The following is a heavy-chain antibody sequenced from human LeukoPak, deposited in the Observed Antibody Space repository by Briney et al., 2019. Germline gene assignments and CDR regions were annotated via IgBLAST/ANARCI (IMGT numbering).Heavy chain of an antibody. Sequence: SETLSLTCAVSGVSISSSEWWIWVRQPPGQGLEWIGEIHRDGRTRYKPSLKSRVTMSIDYSKNQFSLKVSSVTAADTVIYYCGKTDIYFNPIDYWGPGSLVTVSS. CDR2: IHRDGRT. D-gene: IGHD3-9*01. CDR1: GVSISSSEW. CDR3: GKTDIYFNPIDY. V-gene: IGHV4-4*02. J-gene: IGHJ4*02.